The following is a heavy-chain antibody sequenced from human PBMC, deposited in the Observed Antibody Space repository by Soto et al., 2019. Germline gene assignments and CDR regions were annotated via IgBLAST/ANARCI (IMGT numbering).Heavy chain of an antibody. Sequence: SLRLSCTASGFTFRNYGMNWVRQAPGKGLEWVSDIGVGGFDKYYADSVKDRFTISRENSKNTLYLQTNNLRAEDTAVYYCARHDDSSGYFTDFDYWGQGALVTVSS. V-gene: IGHV3-23*01. CDR3: ARHDDSSGYFTDFDY. CDR1: GFTFRNYG. J-gene: IGHJ4*02. CDR2: IGVGGFDK. D-gene: IGHD3-22*01.